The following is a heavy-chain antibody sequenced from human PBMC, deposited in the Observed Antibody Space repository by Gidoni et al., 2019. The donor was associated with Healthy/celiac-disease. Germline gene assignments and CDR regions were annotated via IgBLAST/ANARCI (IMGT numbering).Heavy chain of an antibody. J-gene: IGHJ4*02. CDR2: ISGSGGST. V-gene: IGHV3-23*01. D-gene: IGHD1-26*01. CDR3: AKGEWELVDY. Sequence: EVQLLASGGGLVPPGGSLRLSFAASGFNFSSYAMSWVRQAPGKGLEWVSAISGSGGSTYYADSVKGRFTISRDNSKNTLYLQMNSLRAEDTAVYYCAKGEWELVDYWGQGTLVTVSS. CDR1: GFNFSSYA.